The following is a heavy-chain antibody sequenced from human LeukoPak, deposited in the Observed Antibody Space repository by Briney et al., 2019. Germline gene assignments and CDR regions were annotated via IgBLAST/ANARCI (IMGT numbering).Heavy chain of an antibody. V-gene: IGHV1-69*13. D-gene: IGHD2-15*01. CDR2: IIPIFGTA. Sequence: SVKVSCKVSGGTFSSYAISWVRQAPGQGLEWMGGIIPIFGTANYAQKFQGRVTITADESTSTAYMELSSLRSEDTAVYYCAREACPSGGSCYSDYWGQGTLVTVSS. CDR1: GGTFSSYA. CDR3: AREACPSGGSCYSDY. J-gene: IGHJ4*02.